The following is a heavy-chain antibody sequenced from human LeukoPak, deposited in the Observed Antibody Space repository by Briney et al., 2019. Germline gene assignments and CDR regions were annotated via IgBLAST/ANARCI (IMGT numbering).Heavy chain of an antibody. CDR3: ARVGSPDSENSGWKLFFDY. V-gene: IGHV1-18*01. CDR1: GYRFSNYG. Sequence: ASVKVSCKASGYRFSNYGITWVRQAPGQGLECMGWISAYNGDTSYAQNFQGRLTMTTDTSTNTAYMELRSLRSDDTAVYYCARVGSPDSENSGWKLFFDYWGQGTLVTVSS. D-gene: IGHD6-19*01. J-gene: IGHJ4*02. CDR2: ISAYNGDT.